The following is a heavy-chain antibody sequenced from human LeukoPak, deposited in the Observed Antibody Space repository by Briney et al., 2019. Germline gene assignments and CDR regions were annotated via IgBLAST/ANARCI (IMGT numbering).Heavy chain of an antibody. D-gene: IGHD6-6*01. CDR3: ARGSASIAEDYFDY. Sequence: GGSLRLSCAASGFTFSSYWMRWVRQAPGKGLEWVANIKQDESEKHYVDSVKGRFTISRDNAKNSLYLQMNSLRAEDTAVYYCARGSASIAEDYFDYWGQGNLVTVSS. CDR1: GFTFSSYW. V-gene: IGHV3-7*03. CDR2: IKQDESEK. J-gene: IGHJ4*02.